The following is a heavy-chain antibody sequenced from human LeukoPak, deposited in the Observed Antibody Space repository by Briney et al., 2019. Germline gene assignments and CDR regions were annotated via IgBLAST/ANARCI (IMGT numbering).Heavy chain of an antibody. CDR2: IYYSGST. D-gene: IGHD5-12*01. V-gene: IGHV4-31*03. J-gene: IGHJ4*02. Sequence: SETLSLTCTVSGGSISSGGYYWSWIRQHPGKGLEWIGYIYYSGSTYYNPSLKSRVSISVDTSKNQFSLKLSSVTAADTAVYYCARLALATSRYFDYCGQGTLVTVSS. CDR1: GGSISSGGYY. CDR3: ARLALATSRYFDY.